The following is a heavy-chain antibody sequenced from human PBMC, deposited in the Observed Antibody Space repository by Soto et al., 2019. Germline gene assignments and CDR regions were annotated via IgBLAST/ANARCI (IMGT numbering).Heavy chain of an antibody. CDR1: GGSISSDYW. Sequence: QVQLQESGPGLVKPSGTLSLTCAVSGGSISSDYWWSWVRQPPGKGLEWIGEISQGGGTTYNPSLKRRVTISVDKSKNQFSLKLSSVTAADTAVYYCARAPDTAWGQGTLVTVAS. CDR3: ARAPDTA. J-gene: IGHJ5*02. D-gene: IGHD2-8*02. CDR2: ISQGGGT. V-gene: IGHV4-4*02.